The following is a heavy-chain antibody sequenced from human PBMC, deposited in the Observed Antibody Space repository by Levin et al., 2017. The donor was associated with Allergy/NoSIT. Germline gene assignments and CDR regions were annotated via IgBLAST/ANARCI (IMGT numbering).Heavy chain of an antibody. V-gene: IGHV3-48*02. J-gene: IGHJ4*02. CDR1: GFTFSSYS. Sequence: PGESLKISCVVSGFTFSSYSMNWVRQAPGKGLEWVSYISSSSDTIYYADSVKGRFTISRDNAKNSLYLQMNSLRDEDTAVYYCARDRGTTTIPRGRIDYWGQGTLVTVSS. CDR2: ISSSSDTI. CDR3: ARDRGTTTIPRGRIDY. D-gene: IGHD1-1*01.